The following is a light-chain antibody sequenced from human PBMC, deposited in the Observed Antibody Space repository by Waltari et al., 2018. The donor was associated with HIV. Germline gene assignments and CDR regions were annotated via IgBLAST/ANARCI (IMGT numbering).Light chain of an antibody. CDR3: HQRSNWPIT. Sequence: EIVLTQSPGTLTLSPGERATLPCRASPSVSSYLAWYQQKPGQAPRLLIYGASSRATGIPARFSGSGSGTDFTLTISSLEPGDFGVYYCHQRSNWPITFGQGTRLEIK. CDR2: GAS. J-gene: IGKJ5*01. V-gene: IGKV3-11*01. CDR1: PSVSSY.